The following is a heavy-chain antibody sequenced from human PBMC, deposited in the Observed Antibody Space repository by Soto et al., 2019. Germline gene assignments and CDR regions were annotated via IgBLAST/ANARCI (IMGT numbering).Heavy chain of an antibody. J-gene: IGHJ6*02. V-gene: IGHV4-34*01. D-gene: IGHD2-21*02. CDR2: INHSGST. CDR1: GGSFSGYY. Sequence: KPSETLSLTCAVYGGSFSGYYWTWIRQPPGTGLEWIGEINHSGSTNYNPSLKSRVTISVDASKNQFSLKLNSVTAADTAVYYCARDLWGYCGTDCYPLDVWGQGTTVTVSS. CDR3: ARDLWGYCGTDCYPLDV.